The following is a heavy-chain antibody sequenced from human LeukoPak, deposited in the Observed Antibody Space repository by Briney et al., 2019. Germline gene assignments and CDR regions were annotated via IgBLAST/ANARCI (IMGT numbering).Heavy chain of an antibody. Sequence: GESLKISCKGSGYTFTNYWIAWVRQMPGKGLEWMGIIFPGDSETRYSPSFQGQVAISADKSINTAYLELSSLRASDTAKYFCVRAREYSTSWYFDYWGQGALVTVSS. V-gene: IGHV5-51*01. CDR3: VRAREYSTSWYFDY. CDR1: GYTFTNYW. J-gene: IGHJ4*02. CDR2: IFPGDSET. D-gene: IGHD2-2*01.